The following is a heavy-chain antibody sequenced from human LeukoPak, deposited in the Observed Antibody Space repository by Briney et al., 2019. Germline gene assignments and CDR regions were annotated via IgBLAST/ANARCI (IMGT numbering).Heavy chain of an antibody. V-gene: IGHV3-9*01. CDR1: GFTFDDYA. D-gene: IGHD3-10*01. CDR3: ASSLVGVISPFDY. J-gene: IGHJ4*02. CDR2: ISWNSGSI. Sequence: PGRSLRLSCAASGFTFDDYAMHWVRQAPGKGLEWVSGISWNSGSIGYADSVKGRFTISRDNAKNSLYLQMNTLRAEDTALYYCASSLVGVISPFDYWDQGTLVTVSS.